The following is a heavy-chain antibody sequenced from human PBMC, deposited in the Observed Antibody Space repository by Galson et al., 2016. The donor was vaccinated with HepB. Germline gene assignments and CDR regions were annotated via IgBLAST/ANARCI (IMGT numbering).Heavy chain of an antibody. CDR2: ISPYNGNT. J-gene: IGHJ6*02. D-gene: IGHD6-19*01. CDR3: ARPYSSGWRSRVLYYYYGMDV. V-gene: IGHV1-18*04. CDR1: GYTFTNYG. Sequence: SVKVSCKASGYTFTNYGITWVRQAPGQGLEWMGWISPYNGNTNYAQTLQGRVTMTTDTSTSTAYMELRSLRSDDTAIYYCARPYSSGWRSRVLYYYYGMDVWGQGTTVTVSS.